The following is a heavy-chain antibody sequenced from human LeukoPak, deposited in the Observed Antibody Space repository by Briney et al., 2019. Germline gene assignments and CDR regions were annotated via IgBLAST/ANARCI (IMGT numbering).Heavy chain of an antibody. Sequence: SETLSLTCTVSGDSISSGADYWNWIRQPPGKGLEWIGYIYYSGTTYYNPSLKSRVTVSVDTSKNQFSLKLSSVTAADAAVYYCARGLTGIDYWGQGTLVTVSS. CDR3: ARGLTGIDY. J-gene: IGHJ4*02. CDR1: GDSISSGADY. D-gene: IGHD3-9*01. CDR2: IYYSGTT. V-gene: IGHV4-30-4*01.